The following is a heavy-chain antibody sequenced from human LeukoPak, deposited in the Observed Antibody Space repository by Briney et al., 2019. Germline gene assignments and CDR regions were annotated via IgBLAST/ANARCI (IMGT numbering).Heavy chain of an antibody. V-gene: IGHV3-48*03. CDR3: AREASYYYGSGYAFDI. D-gene: IGHD3-10*01. CDR1: GFTFSSYE. J-gene: IGHJ3*02. CDR2: ISSSGSTI. Sequence: GGSLRLSCAASGFTFSSYEMNWVRLAPGKGLEWVSYISSSGSTIYYADSVKGRFTISRDNAKNSLYLQMNSLRAEDTAVYYCAREASYYYGSGYAFDIWGQGTMVTVSS.